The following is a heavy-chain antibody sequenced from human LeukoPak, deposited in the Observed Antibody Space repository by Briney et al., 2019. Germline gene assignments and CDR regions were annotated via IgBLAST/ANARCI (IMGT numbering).Heavy chain of an antibody. V-gene: IGHV4-30-2*01. CDR3: ARADYGLNWFDP. Sequence: PSQTLSLTCAVSGGSISRGGFSWSWIRQPLGKGLEWIGYIYQSGSTHYNPSLKSRITISLGRSKNQISLKLTSVTAADTAVYYCARADYGLNWFDPWGQGTLVIVSS. D-gene: IGHD4/OR15-4a*01. CDR1: GGSISRGGFS. J-gene: IGHJ5*02. CDR2: IYQSGST.